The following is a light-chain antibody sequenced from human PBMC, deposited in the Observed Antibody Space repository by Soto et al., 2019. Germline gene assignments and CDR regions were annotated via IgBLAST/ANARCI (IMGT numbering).Light chain of an antibody. J-gene: IGLJ2*01. CDR1: SSDVAGYNF. Sequence: QSALTQPPSASGSPGQSVTISCTGTSSDVAGYNFVSWYQQHPGKAPKLIIYDVSKRPSGVPDRFSGSKSGNTASLTVSGLQAEDEADYYCNSYAGSNNFVVFGGGTKVT. CDR3: NSYAGSNNFVV. V-gene: IGLV2-8*01. CDR2: DVS.